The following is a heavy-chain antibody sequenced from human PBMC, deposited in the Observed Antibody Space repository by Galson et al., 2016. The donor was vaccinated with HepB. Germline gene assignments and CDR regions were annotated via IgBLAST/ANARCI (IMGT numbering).Heavy chain of an antibody. Sequence: SLRLSCAASGFTFSNFAMIWVRQAPGKGLEWVSAISRGGGGGTYYADSVRGRFTISRDNSKNTLYLQMNSLRAEDTAVYYCARDIYYDYTWGTYRYPIYGMDVWGKGTTVTVSS. CDR2: ISRGGGGGT. V-gene: IGHV3-23*01. CDR1: GFTFSNFA. CDR3: ARDIYYDYTWGTYRYPIYGMDV. D-gene: IGHD3-16*02. J-gene: IGHJ6*04.